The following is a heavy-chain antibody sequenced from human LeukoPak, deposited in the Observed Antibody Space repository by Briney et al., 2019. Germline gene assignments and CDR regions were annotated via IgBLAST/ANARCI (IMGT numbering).Heavy chain of an antibody. CDR3: ANSDTVLGN. Sequence: GGSLRLSCAASGFTFNGYWMRWVRQAPGKGLVWVSRIDSDGSSTTYADSVKGRFTISRDNAKNTLYLQMNSLRAEDTAVYYCANSDTVLGNWGQGTLVTVSS. V-gene: IGHV3-74*01. J-gene: IGHJ4*02. CDR1: GFTFNGYW. D-gene: IGHD5-18*01. CDR2: IDSDGSST.